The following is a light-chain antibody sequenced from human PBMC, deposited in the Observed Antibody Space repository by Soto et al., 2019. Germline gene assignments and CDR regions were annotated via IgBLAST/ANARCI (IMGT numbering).Light chain of an antibody. CDR3: AAWDDSLKGWV. Sequence: QAVVTQPPSASGTPGQRVTISCSGSSSNIGRNTVNWYQQLPGTAPKVLIYNNNQRPSGVPDRFSGSKSGTSASLAISGLQSEDETDYYCAAWDDSLKGWVFGGGTKVTVL. CDR2: NNN. V-gene: IGLV1-44*01. J-gene: IGLJ3*02. CDR1: SSNIGRNT.